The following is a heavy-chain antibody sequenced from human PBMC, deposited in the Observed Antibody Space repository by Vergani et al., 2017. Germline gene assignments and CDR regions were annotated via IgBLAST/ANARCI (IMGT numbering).Heavy chain of an antibody. CDR1: GFTFSSYG. D-gene: IGHD6-13*01. J-gene: IGHJ6*02. CDR3: ARDKYSSSWYPEYGMDV. V-gene: IGHV3-33*01. Sequence: VQLVESGGGLVQPGGSLRLSCAASGFTFSSYGMHWVRQAPGKGLEWVAVIWYDGSNKYYADSVKGRFTISRDNSKNTLYLQMNSLRAEDTAVYYCARDKYSSSWYPEYGMDVWGQGTTVTVSS. CDR2: IWYDGSNK.